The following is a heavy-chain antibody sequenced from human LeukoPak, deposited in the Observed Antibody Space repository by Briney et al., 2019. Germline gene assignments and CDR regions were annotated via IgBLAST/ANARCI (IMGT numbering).Heavy chain of an antibody. CDR1: GGTFSSYA. Sequence: GASVKVSCKASGGTFSSYAISWVRQATGQGLEWMGWMNPNSGNTDYAQKFQGRLTMTSNTSISTAYMELSSLRSEDTAVYYCARTQQLVLRSPLDPWGQGTLVTVSS. CDR3: ARTQQLVLRSPLDP. J-gene: IGHJ5*02. CDR2: MNPNSGNT. D-gene: IGHD6-13*01. V-gene: IGHV1-8*02.